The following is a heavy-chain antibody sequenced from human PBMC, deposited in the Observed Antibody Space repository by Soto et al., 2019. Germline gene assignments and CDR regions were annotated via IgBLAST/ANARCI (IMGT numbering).Heavy chain of an antibody. D-gene: IGHD6-6*01. CDR1: GYTFTGHD. J-gene: IGHJ4*02. Sequence: QVQLVQSGAELKKPGASVTVSCKVSGYTFTGHDLHWVRQAPGQGLEWMGWIKANGGATKYARKFQGRVTMTRDTSTTTAYLELNSLRSDDTAVYFCARVGSYSDGSSYPYWGQGTLVTVSA. V-gene: IGHV1-2*02. CDR2: IKANGGAT. CDR3: ARVGSYSDGSSYPY.